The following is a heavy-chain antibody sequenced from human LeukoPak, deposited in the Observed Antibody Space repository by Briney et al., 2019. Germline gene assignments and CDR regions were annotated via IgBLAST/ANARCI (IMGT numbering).Heavy chain of an antibody. V-gene: IGHV1-46*01. CDR2: INPSGGST. J-gene: IGHJ4*02. CDR3: ARDLLRWYFDY. CDR1: GYTFTSYY. Sequence: ASVKVSCKASGYTFTSYYMHWVRRAPGQGLEWMGIINPSGGSTSYAQKFQGRVTMTRDTSTSTVYMELSSLRSEDTAVYHCARDLLRWYFDYWGQGTLVTVSS. D-gene: IGHD4-23*01.